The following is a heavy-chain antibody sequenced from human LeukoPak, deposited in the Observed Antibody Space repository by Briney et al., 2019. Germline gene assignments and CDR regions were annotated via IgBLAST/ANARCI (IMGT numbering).Heavy chain of an antibody. D-gene: IGHD2-15*01. Sequence: SETLSLTCTASGGSISSYYWSWIRQPPGKGLEWIGYIYYSGSTNYNPPLKSRVTISVDTSKNQFSLKLSFVTAADTAVYYCARDRMVYCSGGSCYRYDAFDIWGQGTMVTVSS. CDR2: IYYSGST. CDR3: ARDRMVYCSGGSCYRYDAFDI. V-gene: IGHV4-59*01. CDR1: GGSISSYY. J-gene: IGHJ3*02.